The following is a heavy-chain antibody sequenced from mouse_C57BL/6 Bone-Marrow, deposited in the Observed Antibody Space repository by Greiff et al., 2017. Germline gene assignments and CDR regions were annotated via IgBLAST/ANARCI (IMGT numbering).Heavy chain of an antibody. V-gene: IGHV5-16*01. Sequence: EVHLEESEGGLVQPGSSMKLSCTASGFTFSDYYMAWVRQVPEKGLDWVANINYDGSSTYYLDSLKSRSIISRDKAKNILYLQMSSLKSEDTATYYCARGNFWDFDGWGTGTTVTVSS. CDR3: ARGNFWDFDG. CDR2: INYDGSST. J-gene: IGHJ1*03. CDR1: GFTFSDYY.